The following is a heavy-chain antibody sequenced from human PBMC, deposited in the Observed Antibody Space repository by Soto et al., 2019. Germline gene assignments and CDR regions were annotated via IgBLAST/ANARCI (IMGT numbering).Heavy chain of an antibody. D-gene: IGHD3-3*01. Sequence: ASVKVSCKASGYTFTSYGISWVRQAPGQGLEWMGWISAYNGNTNYAQKLQGRVTMTTDTSTSTAYMELRSLRSDDTAVYYCARVSLNYDFWSGYYRFYYGMDVWGQGTTVTVSS. CDR3: ARVSLNYDFWSGYYRFYYGMDV. CDR1: GYTFTSYG. V-gene: IGHV1-18*01. J-gene: IGHJ6*02. CDR2: ISAYNGNT.